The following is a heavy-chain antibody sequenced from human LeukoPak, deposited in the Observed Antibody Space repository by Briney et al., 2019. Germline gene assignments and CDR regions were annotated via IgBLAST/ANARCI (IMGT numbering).Heavy chain of an antibody. CDR1: GYTFTGYY. CDR2: INPNSGNT. V-gene: IGHV1-8*02. CDR3: AREKDTTNWFDP. Sequence: ASVKVSCKASGYTFTGYYMHWVRQAPGQGLEWMGWINPNSGNTGYAQKFQGRVTMTRNTSISTAYMELSSLRSEDTAVYYCAREKDTTNWFDPWGQGTLVTVSS. J-gene: IGHJ5*02. D-gene: IGHD1-26*01.